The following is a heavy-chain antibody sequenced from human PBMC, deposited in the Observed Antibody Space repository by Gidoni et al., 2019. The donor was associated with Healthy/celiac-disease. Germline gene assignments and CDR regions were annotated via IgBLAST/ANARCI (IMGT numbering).Heavy chain of an antibody. CDR1: GGSISSSSYY. CDR3: ARPILIVGAAGAFDI. Sequence: QLQLQESGPGLVKPSETLSLTCTVSGGSISSSSYYWGWIRQPPGKGLEWIGSIYYSGSTYYNPSLKSRVTISVDTSKNQFSLKLSSVTAADTAVYYCARPILIVGAAGAFDIWGQGTMVTVSS. D-gene: IGHD1-26*01. V-gene: IGHV4-39*01. CDR2: IYYSGST. J-gene: IGHJ3*02.